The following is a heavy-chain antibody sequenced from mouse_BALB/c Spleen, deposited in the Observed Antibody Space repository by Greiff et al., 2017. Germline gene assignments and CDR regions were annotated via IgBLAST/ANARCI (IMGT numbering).Heavy chain of an antibody. CDR3: ARHRDYGSSPFAY. V-gene: IGHV5-6-2*01. D-gene: IGHD1-1*01. Sequence: EVKLVESGGGLVKLGGSLKLSCAASGFTFSSYYMSWVRQTPEKRLELVAAINSNGGSTYYPDTVKGRFTISRDNAKNTLYLQMSSLKSEDTALYYCARHRDYGSSPFAYWGQGTLVTVSA. J-gene: IGHJ3*01. CDR1: GFTFSSYY. CDR2: INSNGGST.